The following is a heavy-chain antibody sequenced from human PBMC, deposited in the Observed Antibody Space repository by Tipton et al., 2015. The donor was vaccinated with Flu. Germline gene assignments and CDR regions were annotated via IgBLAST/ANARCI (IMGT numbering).Heavy chain of an antibody. CDR2: IFHSGST. V-gene: IGHV4-30-2*01. CDR1: GGSISSGGYS. CDR3: ARRDYSNYVSEPKNWFDS. D-gene: IGHD4-11*01. Sequence: TLSLTCAVSGGSISSGGYSWSWIRQPPGKGLEWIGYIFHSGSTYYNPFLKSRVTISVDRSKNQFSLKLSSVTAADTAVYYCARRDYSNYVSEPKNWFDSWGQGALVTVSS. J-gene: IGHJ5*01.